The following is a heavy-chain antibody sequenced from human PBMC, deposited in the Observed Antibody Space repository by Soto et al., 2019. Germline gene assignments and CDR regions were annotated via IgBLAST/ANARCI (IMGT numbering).Heavy chain of an antibody. CDR2: IIPISETT. V-gene: IGHV1-69*13. Sequence: GASVKVSCKASGGTFSSYASSWVRQAPGQGLEWMGGIIPISETTNYAQKFQGRVTITADESKSTAYMELSSLRSEDTAVYYCARSQGSSTSLEIYYYYYYGMDVWGQGTTVTVSS. CDR3: ARSQGSSTSLEIYYYYYYGMDV. CDR1: GGTFSSYA. J-gene: IGHJ6*02. D-gene: IGHD2-2*01.